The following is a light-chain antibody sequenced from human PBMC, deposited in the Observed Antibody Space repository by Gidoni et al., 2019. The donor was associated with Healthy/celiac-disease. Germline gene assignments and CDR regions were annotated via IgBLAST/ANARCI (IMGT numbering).Light chain of an antibody. CDR2: GKN. V-gene: IGLV3-19*01. CDR3: NSRDSSGNQMV. J-gene: IGLJ2*01. Sequence: SSELTQAPAVSVALGQTVRITCQGDSLRSYYASWYQQKPGQAPVIVIYGKNNRPSGIPDRFSGSSSGNTASWTITGAQAEDEADYYCNSRDSSGNQMVFGGGTKLTVL. CDR1: SLRSYY.